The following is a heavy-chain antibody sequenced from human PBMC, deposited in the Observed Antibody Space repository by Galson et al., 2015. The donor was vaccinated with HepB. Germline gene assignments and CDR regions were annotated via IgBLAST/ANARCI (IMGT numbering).Heavy chain of an antibody. V-gene: IGHV1-2*04. CDR3: ARAPLERGRVNYFDY. D-gene: IGHD1-1*01. CDR2: INPNSGGT. J-gene: IGHJ4*02. Sequence: SVKVSCKASGYTFTGYYMHWVRQAPGQGLEWMGWINPNSGGTNYAQKFQGWVTMTRDTSISTAYMELSRLRSDDTAVYYCARAPLERGRVNYFDYWGQGTLVTVSS. CDR1: GYTFTGYY.